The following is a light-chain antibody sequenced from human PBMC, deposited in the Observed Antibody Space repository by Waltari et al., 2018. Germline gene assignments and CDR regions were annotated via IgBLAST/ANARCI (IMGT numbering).Light chain of an antibody. V-gene: IGKV3-15*01. Sequence: EIVMTQSPATLSVSPGEGATLPCRASQSISNKLAWYQQKPGQAPRLLIFGASTRATGVAARFSGSGSGTEFTLSISSLQSEDFAVYFCQHYNNLPLTFGGGTRVEI. CDR2: GAS. CDR1: QSISNK. CDR3: QHYNNLPLT. J-gene: IGKJ4*01.